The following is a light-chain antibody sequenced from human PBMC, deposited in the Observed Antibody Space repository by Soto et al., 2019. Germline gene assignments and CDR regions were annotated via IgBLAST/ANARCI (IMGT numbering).Light chain of an antibody. CDR1: QHIGTW. Sequence: DIQMTQSPSSVSASVGDRVTITCRASQHIGTWLACYQQKPGKAPELLIYAASSLQSVVPSRFSGSGSGTDFTLTISSLQPEDFATYYCPQANSFLLTFGGGTTVAIK. CDR3: PQANSFLLT. V-gene: IGKV1D-12*01. J-gene: IGKJ4*01. CDR2: AAS.